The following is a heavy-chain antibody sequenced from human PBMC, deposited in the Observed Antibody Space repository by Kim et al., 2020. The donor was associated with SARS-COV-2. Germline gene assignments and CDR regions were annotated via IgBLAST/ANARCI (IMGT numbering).Heavy chain of an antibody. J-gene: IGHJ6*02. CDR3: ARLTVTTGRGMDV. D-gene: IGHD4-4*01. Sequence: YSPSFQGQVTISADKSISTDYLQWSSLKASDTAMYYCARLTVTTGRGMDVWGQGTTVTVSS. V-gene: IGHV5-51*01.